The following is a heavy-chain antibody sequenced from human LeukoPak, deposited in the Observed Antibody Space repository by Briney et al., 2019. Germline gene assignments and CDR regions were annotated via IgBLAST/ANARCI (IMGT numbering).Heavy chain of an antibody. CDR2: IKQDGSEK. D-gene: IGHD4-17*01. CDR1: GFTFSSYW. CDR3: ARRDVTVTTFYYYYYMDV. V-gene: IGHV3-7*01. J-gene: IGHJ6*03. Sequence: GGSLRLSCAASGFTFSSYWMSWVHQAPGKGLEWVANIKQDGSEKYYVDSVKGRFTNSRDNAKNSLYLQMNSLRAEDTAVYYCARRDVTVTTFYYYYYMDVWGKGTTVTVSS.